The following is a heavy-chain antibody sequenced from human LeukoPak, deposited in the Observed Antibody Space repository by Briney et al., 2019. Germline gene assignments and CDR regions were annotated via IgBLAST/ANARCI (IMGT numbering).Heavy chain of an antibody. CDR3: ARAGGSYYGIAFDI. CDR1: AFTFSSNW. Sequence: GVSVRLSCSASAFTFSSNWMGWVRQAPGKGLEGGANIKEDGSEKYYVDPVKGRFTISRDSAKNSLYLQMNSLRAEDTAVYYCARAGGSYYGIAFDIWGQGTMVTVSS. CDR2: IKEDGSEK. V-gene: IGHV3-7*01. J-gene: IGHJ3*02. D-gene: IGHD1-26*01.